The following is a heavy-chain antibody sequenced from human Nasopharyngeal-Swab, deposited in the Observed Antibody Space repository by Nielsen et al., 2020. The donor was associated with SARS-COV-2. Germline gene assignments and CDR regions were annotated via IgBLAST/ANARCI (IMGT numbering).Heavy chain of an antibody. Sequence: SGPTLMKPTQTLTLTCTFSGFSLSTSGMCVSWIRQPPGKALEWLARIDWDDDKYYSTSLKTRLTISKDTSKNQVVLTMTNMDPVDTATYYCARNGGYSGYDDRLRYYYYGMDVWGQGTTVTVSS. CDR1: GFSLSTSGMC. J-gene: IGHJ6*02. V-gene: IGHV2-70*11. CDR2: IDWDDDK. CDR3: ARNGGYSGYDDRLRYYYYGMDV. D-gene: IGHD5-12*01.